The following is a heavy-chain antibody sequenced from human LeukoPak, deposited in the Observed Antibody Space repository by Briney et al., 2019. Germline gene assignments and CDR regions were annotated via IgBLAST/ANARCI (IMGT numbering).Heavy chain of an antibody. D-gene: IGHD3-22*01. Sequence: ASVKVSCKASGYTFTGYYMHWVRQAPGQGLEWMGRINPNGGGTNYAQKFQGRVTMTRDTSISTAYMEQSRLRSDDTAVYYCARDSSGYQLDYWGQGTLVTVSS. V-gene: IGHV1-2*06. CDR2: INPNGGGT. CDR3: ARDSSGYQLDY. CDR1: GYTFTGYY. J-gene: IGHJ4*02.